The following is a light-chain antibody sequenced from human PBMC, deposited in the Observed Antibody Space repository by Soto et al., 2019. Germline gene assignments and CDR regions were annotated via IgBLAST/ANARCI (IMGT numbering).Light chain of an antibody. V-gene: IGKV3-20*01. J-gene: IGKJ5*01. CDR1: QSVSSSY. CDR2: GAS. CDR3: QQYGDLIT. Sequence: EIVLTQSPGTLSLSPGESVALSCRASQSVSSSYLAWYQQKRGQAPRLLIYGASSRATGVPDRFSGSGSGTDFTLTISRLEPEDFAVYYCQQYGDLITFGQGTRLQIK.